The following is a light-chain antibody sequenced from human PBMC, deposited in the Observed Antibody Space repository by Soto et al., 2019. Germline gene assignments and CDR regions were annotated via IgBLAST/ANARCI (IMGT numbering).Light chain of an antibody. CDR2: EVS. J-gene: IGLJ2*01. V-gene: IGLV2-8*01. CDR1: SSDVGGYNY. Sequence: QSALTQPPSASGSPGQSVTISCTGTSSDVGGYNYVSWYQQYPGKAPKFLIFEVSRRPSGVPDRFSGSKSGNTASLTVSGLQADDEADYYCSSYAGSNNPVIFGGGTKVTVL. CDR3: SSYAGSNNPVI.